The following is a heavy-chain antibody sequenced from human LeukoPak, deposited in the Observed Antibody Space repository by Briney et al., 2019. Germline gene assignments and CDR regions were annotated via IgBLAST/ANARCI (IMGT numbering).Heavy chain of an antibody. CDR2: IYTSGST. CDR3: ARAGDCSGGSCYAGGWFDP. D-gene: IGHD2-15*01. J-gene: IGHJ5*02. V-gene: IGHV4-61*02. Sequence: SQTLSLTCTVSGGSISSGSYYWSWIRQPAGKGLEWIGRIYTSGSTNYNPSLKSRVTISVDTSKNQFSLKLSSVTAADTAVYYCARAGDCSGGSCYAGGWFDPWGQGTLVTVSS. CDR1: GGSISSGSYY.